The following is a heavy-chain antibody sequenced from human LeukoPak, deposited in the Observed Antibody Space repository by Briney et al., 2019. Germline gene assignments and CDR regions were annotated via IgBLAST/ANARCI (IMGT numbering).Heavy chain of an antibody. D-gene: IGHD3/OR15-3a*01. J-gene: IGHJ4*02. CDR3: ARQTGSGLFILP. V-gene: IGHV4-39*07. Sequence: SETLSLTCTVSGGSISSSSYYWGWVRQPPGKGLEWIGSIYYSGSTYYNPSLKSRVTISVDTSKNQFSLKLSSVTAADTAVYYCARQTGSGLFILPGGQGTLVTVSS. CDR1: GGSISSSSYY. CDR2: IYYSGST.